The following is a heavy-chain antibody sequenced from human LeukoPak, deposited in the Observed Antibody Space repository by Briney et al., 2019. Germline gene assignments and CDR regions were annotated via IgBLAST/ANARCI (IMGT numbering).Heavy chain of an antibody. D-gene: IGHD5-18*01. V-gene: IGHV1-58*01. J-gene: IGHJ6*02. Sequence: ASVKVSCKASGFTFTSSAVQWVRQARGQRLEWIGWIVVGSGNTNYAQKFQERDTITRDMSTSTAYMELSSLRSEDTAVYYCAADQKQLQLWLWDYYGMDVWGQGTTVTVSS. CDR1: GFTFTSSA. CDR2: IVVGSGNT. CDR3: AADQKQLQLWLWDYYGMDV.